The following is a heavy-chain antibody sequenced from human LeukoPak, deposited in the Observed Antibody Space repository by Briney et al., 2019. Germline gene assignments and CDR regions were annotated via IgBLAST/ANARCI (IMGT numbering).Heavy chain of an antibody. V-gene: IGHV3-33*01. J-gene: IGHJ4*02. CDR1: GFTLSDSD. CDR3: VTFAH. CDR2: IRSDGTTK. Sequence: GKSLRLSCTVSGFTLSDSDIDWVRQAPGKGLEWVAKIRSDGTTKHFADSVKGRFTISGDNYRNIVYLQMSSLRAEDTAIYYCVTFAHWGQGTLVTVSS.